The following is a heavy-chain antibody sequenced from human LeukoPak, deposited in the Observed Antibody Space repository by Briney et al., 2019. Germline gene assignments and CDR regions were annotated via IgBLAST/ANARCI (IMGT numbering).Heavy chain of an antibody. Sequence: PSQTLSLTCTVSGGSISSGSYYWSWIRQPAGKGLEWIGRIYTSGSTNYNPSLKSRVTISVDTSKNQFSLKLSSVTAADTAVYYRARVEWGVFVDYWGQGTLVTVSS. V-gene: IGHV4-61*02. D-gene: IGHD1-26*01. J-gene: IGHJ4*02. CDR3: ARVEWGVFVDY. CDR1: GGSISSGSYY. CDR2: IYTSGST.